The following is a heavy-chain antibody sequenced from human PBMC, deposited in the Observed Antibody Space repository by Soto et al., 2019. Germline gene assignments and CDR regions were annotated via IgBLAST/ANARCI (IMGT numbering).Heavy chain of an antibody. CDR1: AFSLSTSGVG. CDR3: AARAATPHVYYYYGLDV. CDR2: IYWNDDE. Sequence: SVPRLVNPRQTITLTCTFSAFSLSTSGVGVGWIRQPPGKALEWLAFIYWNDDEAYRPSLKSRLAITKDTSKNQVVLTMTNMDPVDTATYYCAARAATPHVYYYYGLDVWGQGTTVTVSS. J-gene: IGHJ6*02. D-gene: IGHD2-15*01. V-gene: IGHV2-5*01.